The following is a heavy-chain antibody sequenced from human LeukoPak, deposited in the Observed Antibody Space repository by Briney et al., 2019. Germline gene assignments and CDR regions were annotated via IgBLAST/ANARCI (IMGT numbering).Heavy chain of an antibody. CDR2: IYYSGST. CDR1: GGSISSYY. CDR3: ARGDTADLFGWFDP. Sequence: PSETLSLTCTVSGGSISSYYWSWIRQPPGKGLEWIGYIYYSGSTNYNPSLKSRVTISVDTSKNQFSLKLSSVTAADTAVYYCARGDTADLFGWFDPWGQGTLVTVSS. D-gene: IGHD5-18*01. V-gene: IGHV4-59*12. J-gene: IGHJ5*02.